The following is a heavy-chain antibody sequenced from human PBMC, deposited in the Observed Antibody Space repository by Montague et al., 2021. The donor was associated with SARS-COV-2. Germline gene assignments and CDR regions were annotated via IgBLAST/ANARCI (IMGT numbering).Heavy chain of an antibody. CDR2: IYYSGST. CDR3: ARDTRIVGATTRLDY. CDR1: GGSISSGGYC. Sequence: TLSLTCTVSGGSISSGGYCWSWFRQHPGKGLEWIGYIYYSGSTYYNPSLKSRVTISVDTSKNQFSLKLSSVTAADTAVYYCARDTRIVGATTRLDYWGQGTLVTVSS. V-gene: IGHV4-31*03. D-gene: IGHD1-26*01. J-gene: IGHJ4*02.